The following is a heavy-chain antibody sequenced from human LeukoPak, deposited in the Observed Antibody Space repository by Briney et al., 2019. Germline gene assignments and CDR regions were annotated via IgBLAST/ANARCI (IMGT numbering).Heavy chain of an antibody. J-gene: IGHJ4*02. CDR2: IYHSGNT. Sequence: SETLSLTCNVSGASMSSNYWSWIRQPPGKGLEWIGYIYHSGNTNYSPSLESRVTMSVDESENQFSLRVHFVSAADTAVYYCASTRRAAVAGRFDSWGQGTLVTVSS. CDR3: ASTRRAAVAGRFDS. CDR1: GASMSSNY. V-gene: IGHV4-4*09. D-gene: IGHD6-19*01.